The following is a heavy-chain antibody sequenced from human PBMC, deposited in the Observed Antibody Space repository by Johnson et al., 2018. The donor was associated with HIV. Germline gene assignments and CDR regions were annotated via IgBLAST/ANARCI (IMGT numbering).Heavy chain of an antibody. CDR2: IYSGGST. CDR3: ARAFSSGWYPHDAFDI. V-gene: IGHV3-66*01. Sequence: EVQLVESGGGLVQPGGSLRLSCAASGFSVSSKYMSWVRQAPGKGLEWVSVIYSGGSTFYADSVKGRFTISRDNSGNTLYLQMDSLRVEDTAVYYCARAFSSGWYPHDAFDIWGQGTMVTVSS. D-gene: IGHD6-19*01. J-gene: IGHJ3*02. CDR1: GFSVSSKY.